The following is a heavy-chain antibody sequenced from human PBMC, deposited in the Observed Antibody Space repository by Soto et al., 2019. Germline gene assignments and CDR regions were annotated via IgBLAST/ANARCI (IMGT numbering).Heavy chain of an antibody. CDR3: ARGPRIAARRRLSYYYYGMDV. CDR2: INHSGST. CDR1: GGSFSGYY. J-gene: IGHJ6*02. V-gene: IGHV4-34*01. D-gene: IGHD6-6*01. Sequence: PSETLSLTCAVYGGSFSGYYWSWIRQPPGKGLEWIGEINHSGSTNYNPSLKSRVTISVDTSKNQFSLKLSSVTAADTAVYYCARGPRIAARRRLSYYYYGMDVWGQGTTVTVSS.